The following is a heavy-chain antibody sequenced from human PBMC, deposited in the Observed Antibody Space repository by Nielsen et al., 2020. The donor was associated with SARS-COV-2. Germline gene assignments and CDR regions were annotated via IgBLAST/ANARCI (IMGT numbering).Heavy chain of an antibody. CDR2: IRSETHSYGT. D-gene: IGHD5-12*01. CDR1: GFSFSDSG. V-gene: IGHV3-73*01. Sequence: ETLSLTCAGSGFSFSDSGIHWVRQASGKGLEWVGRIRSETHSYGTVYAASVRDRFSISRDDSKNTAYLQMNSLKTEDTAVYFCTRVNPISGSWFDAFDIWGQGTMVTVSS. J-gene: IGHJ3*02. CDR3: TRVNPISGSWFDAFDI.